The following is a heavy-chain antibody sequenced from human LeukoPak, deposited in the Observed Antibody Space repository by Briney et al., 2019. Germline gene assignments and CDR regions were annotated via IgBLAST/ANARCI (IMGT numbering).Heavy chain of an antibody. J-gene: IGHJ4*02. CDR3: ATGEMATISPLDY. D-gene: IGHD5-24*01. CDR2: INPILGIA. V-gene: IGHV1-69*02. Sequence: ASVKVSCKASGYTFTSYYMHGVRHAPGQGLEWMGRINPILGIANYAQKFQGRVTITADKSTSTAYMELSSLRSEDTAVYYCATGEMATISPLDYWGQGTLVTVSS. CDR1: GYTFTSYY.